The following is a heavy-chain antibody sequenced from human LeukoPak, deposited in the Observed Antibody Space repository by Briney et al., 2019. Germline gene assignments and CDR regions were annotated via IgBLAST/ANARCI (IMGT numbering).Heavy chain of an antibody. CDR1: GGSTSSGDYY. J-gene: IGHJ6*02. Sequence: SQTLSLTCTVSGGSTSSGDYYWSWIRQPPGKGLEWIGYIYYSGSTYYNPSLKSRVTISVDTSKNQFSLKLSSVTAADTAVYYCARDSRYYDSSRGMDVWGQGTTVTVSS. CDR2: IYYSGST. D-gene: IGHD3-22*01. V-gene: IGHV4-30-4*01. CDR3: ARDSRYYDSSRGMDV.